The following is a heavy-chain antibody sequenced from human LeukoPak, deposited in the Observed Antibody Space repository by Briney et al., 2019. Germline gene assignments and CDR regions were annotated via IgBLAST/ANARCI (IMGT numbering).Heavy chain of an antibody. D-gene: IGHD5-12*01. Sequence: GESLKISCKASGYIFTNYWIGWVRQMPGKGLEWMGIIYPRDSDTRYSPSFQGQVNVSAGKSISTAYLQWNTLEASDTAMYYCARRQYSGYDFDFWGQGTLVTVSS. V-gene: IGHV5-51*01. J-gene: IGHJ4*02. CDR1: GYIFTNYW. CDR3: ARRQYSGYDFDF. CDR2: IYPRDSDT.